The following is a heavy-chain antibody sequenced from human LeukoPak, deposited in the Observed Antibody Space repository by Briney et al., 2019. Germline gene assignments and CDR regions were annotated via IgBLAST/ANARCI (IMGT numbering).Heavy chain of an antibody. J-gene: IGHJ4*02. D-gene: IGHD3-16*02. V-gene: IGHV3-11*04. Sequence: PGGSLRLSCAASGFTFSDYYMSWIRQAPGKGLEWVSYISSSGSTIYYADSVKGRFTISRDNAKNSLYLQMNSLRADDTAVYYCARDTRMITFGGVIVPTFDYWGQGTLVTVSS. CDR2: ISSSGSTI. CDR3: ARDTRMITFGGVIVPTFDY. CDR1: GFTFSDYY.